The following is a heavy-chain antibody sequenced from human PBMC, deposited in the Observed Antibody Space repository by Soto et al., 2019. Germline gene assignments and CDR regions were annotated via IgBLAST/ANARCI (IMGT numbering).Heavy chain of an antibody. CDR2: ITDNGGST. J-gene: IGHJ4*02. CDR1: GFTFSRDG. CDR3: SKERGTTTAFDY. V-gene: IGHV3-23*01. D-gene: IGHD4-17*01. Sequence: PGGSLRLSCAASGFTFSRDGMSWVRQAPGKGLEWVSLITDNGGSTYYADSVKGRFTIARDNTKNTLFLQMNSLRAEDTAVYYCSKERGTTTAFDYWGQGALVTVSS.